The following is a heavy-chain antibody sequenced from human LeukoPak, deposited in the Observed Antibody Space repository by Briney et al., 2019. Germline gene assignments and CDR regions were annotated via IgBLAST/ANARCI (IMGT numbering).Heavy chain of an antibody. CDR3: AKDGGLYYFDY. J-gene: IGHJ4*02. V-gene: IGHV3-23*01. Sequence: GSLRLSCAASRFTFSGYAMNWVRQAPGKGLEWVSAISGSGGSTYYADSVKGRFTISRDNSKNTLYLQMNSLRAEDTAVYYCAKDGGLYYFDYWGQGTLVTVSS. D-gene: IGHD2-15*01. CDR2: ISGSGGST. CDR1: RFTFSGYA.